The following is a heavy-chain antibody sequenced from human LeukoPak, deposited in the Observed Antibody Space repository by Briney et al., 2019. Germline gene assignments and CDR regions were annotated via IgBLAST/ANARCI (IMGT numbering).Heavy chain of an antibody. CDR3: ARKRYCSSTSCRSGFDY. V-gene: IGHV4-34*01. CDR1: GGSFSGYY. CDR2: INHSGST. D-gene: IGHD2-2*01. Sequence: SETLSLTCAVYGGSFSGYYWSWIRQPPGKGLEWIGEINHSGSTNYNPSPKSRVTISVDTSKNQFSLKLSSVTAADTAVYYCARKRYCSSTSCRSGFDYWGQGTLVTVSS. J-gene: IGHJ4*02.